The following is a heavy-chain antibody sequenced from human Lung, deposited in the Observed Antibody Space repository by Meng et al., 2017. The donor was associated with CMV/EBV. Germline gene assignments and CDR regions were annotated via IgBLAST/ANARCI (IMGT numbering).Heavy chain of an antibody. Sequence: QVHLHEPGPGLLKPSPTLSLTCTVSGDSISSGEYFWSWIRQPPGKGLEWIGDMDYRGSTFYIPSLKSRVTISVDTSKNQFSLKLSSVTAADTAVYFCARGELLWDYWGQGTLVTVSS. J-gene: IGHJ4*02. CDR2: MDYRGST. CDR1: GDSISSGEYF. CDR3: ARGELLWDY. V-gene: IGHV4-30-4*01. D-gene: IGHD2-2*01.